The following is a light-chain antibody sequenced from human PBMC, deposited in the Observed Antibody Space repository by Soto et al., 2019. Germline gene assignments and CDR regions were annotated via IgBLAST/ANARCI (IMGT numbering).Light chain of an antibody. CDR2: GAS. CDR1: QSVSSD. V-gene: IGKV3-15*01. CDR3: QQDNKWPPIT. J-gene: IGKJ5*01. Sequence: EIVMTMSPAAQSVSTGERATLSSRASQSVSSDLAWYHQKPGQAPRLLIYGASTRATGIPARFSGSGSGTEFTLTISSLQTEDYAVYYCQQDNKWPPITFGQGTLLEI.